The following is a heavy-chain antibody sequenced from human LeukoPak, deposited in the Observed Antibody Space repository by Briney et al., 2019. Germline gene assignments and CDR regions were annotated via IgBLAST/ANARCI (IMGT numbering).Heavy chain of an antibody. CDR1: GSPFSPPV. CDR3: ARDFCSSTSWYLDY. Sequence: APGKVCCTPAGSPFSPPVFSWVRQSPGQGLECMGWISSCNGITNYAEKLQGRVTMTTDTSTRSAYMELRSLRTDATAVYYCARDFCSSTSWYLDYWGQGTLVTVSS. CDR2: ISSCNGIT. V-gene: IGHV1-18*01. J-gene: IGHJ4*02. D-gene: IGHD2-2*01.